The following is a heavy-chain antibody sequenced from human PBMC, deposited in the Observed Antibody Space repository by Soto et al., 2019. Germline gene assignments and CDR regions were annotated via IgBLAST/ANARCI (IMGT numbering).Heavy chain of an antibody. J-gene: IGHJ4*02. D-gene: IGHD5-18*01. CDR3: ARDLWSYGSYFDY. V-gene: IGHV3-30-3*01. CDR1: GFTFGSYA. CDR2: ISYDGSNK. Sequence: QVQLVESGGGVVQPGRSLRLSCAASGFTFGSYAMHWVRQAPGKGLEWVAVISYDGSNKYYADSVKGRFTISRDNSKNTLYLQMNSLRAEDTAVYYCARDLWSYGSYFDYWGQGTLVTVSS.